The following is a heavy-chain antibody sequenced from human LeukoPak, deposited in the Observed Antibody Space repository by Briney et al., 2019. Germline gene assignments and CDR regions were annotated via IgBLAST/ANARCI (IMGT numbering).Heavy chain of an antibody. CDR3: ATYINWVAGDV. V-gene: IGHV3-7*01. CDR1: GFTFSESW. CDR2: INHEGGGI. Sequence: GSLRLSCAASGFTFSESWMTWVRQVPGQGLEWVAHINHEGGGIQYVDSVKGRFTISRDNAKGSVYLQMNSLRAEDTAIYHCATYINWVAGDVWGQGTTVIVSS. D-gene: IGHD1-1*01. J-gene: IGHJ6*02.